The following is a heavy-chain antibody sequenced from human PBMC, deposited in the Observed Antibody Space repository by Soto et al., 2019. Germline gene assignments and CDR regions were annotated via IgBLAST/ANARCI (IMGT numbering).Heavy chain of an antibody. D-gene: IGHD3-10*02. CDR3: ARADYYGRRLGGPFDY. Sequence: QVQLQESGPGLVKPSQTLSLTCTVSGGSISSGGYYWSWIRQHPGKGLEWIGYIYYSGSTYYNPSLKSRVTISVDTSKNQFSRKLSSVTAADTAVYYCARADYYGRRLGGPFDYWGQGTLVTVSS. CDR2: IYYSGST. V-gene: IGHV4-31*03. CDR1: GGSISSGGYY. J-gene: IGHJ4*02.